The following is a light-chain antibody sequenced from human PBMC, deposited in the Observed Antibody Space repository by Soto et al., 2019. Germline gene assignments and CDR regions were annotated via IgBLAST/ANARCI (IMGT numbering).Light chain of an antibody. V-gene: IGLV1-47*01. Sequence: QPVLTQPPSASGTPGQRVTISCSGSSSNIGSNYVYWYQQLPGTAPKLLIYRNNQRPSGVPDRFSGSKSGTSASLAISGLRSEDEADYDCAAWDDSVSGRVFGGGTELTV. CDR2: RNN. J-gene: IGLJ7*01. CDR3: AAWDDSVSGRV. CDR1: SSNIGSNY.